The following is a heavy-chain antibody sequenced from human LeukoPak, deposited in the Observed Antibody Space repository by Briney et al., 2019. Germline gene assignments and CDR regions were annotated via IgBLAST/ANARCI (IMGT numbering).Heavy chain of an antibody. CDR2: ISGDGGST. J-gene: IGHJ3*02. D-gene: IGHD2-15*01. Sequence: GGSLRLSCAASGFTFTTNAMSWVRQAPGKGLEWVSLISGDGGSTYYADSVRGRFTISRDNSKNSLYLQMDSLRTEDTAFYYCAKEIDTLGTNAFDIWGQGTMVTVSS. CDR3: AKEIDTLGTNAFDI. CDR1: GFTFTTNA. V-gene: IGHV3-43*02.